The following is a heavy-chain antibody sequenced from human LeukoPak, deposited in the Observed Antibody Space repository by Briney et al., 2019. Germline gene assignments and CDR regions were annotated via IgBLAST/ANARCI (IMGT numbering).Heavy chain of an antibody. D-gene: IGHD3-22*01. J-gene: IGHJ4*02. V-gene: IGHV1-46*01. Sequence: ASVKVSCKASGYTFTSYYMHWVRQAHGQGLEWMGIINPSGGSPFYAQKFQGRVTMTRDISTSTVYMEVRSLRSEDTAVYYCVRGILVPYHYDSSGYPPYFDSWGQGTLVTVSS. CDR1: GYTFTSYY. CDR2: INPSGGSP. CDR3: VRGILVPYHYDSSGYPPYFDS.